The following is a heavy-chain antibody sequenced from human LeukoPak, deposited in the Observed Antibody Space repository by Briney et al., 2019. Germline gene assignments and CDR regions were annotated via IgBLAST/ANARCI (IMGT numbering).Heavy chain of an antibody. CDR2: ISYDGSNK. CDR3: ARSAVRGVIGYNWFDP. D-gene: IGHD3-10*01. J-gene: IGHJ5*02. V-gene: IGHV3-30*04. Sequence: QPGRSLRLSCAASGFTFSSYAMHWVRQAPGKGLEWVAVISYDGSNKYYADSVKGRFTISRDNSKNTLYLQMNSLRAEDTAVYYCARSAVRGVIGYNWFDPWGQGTLVTVSS. CDR1: GFTFSSYA.